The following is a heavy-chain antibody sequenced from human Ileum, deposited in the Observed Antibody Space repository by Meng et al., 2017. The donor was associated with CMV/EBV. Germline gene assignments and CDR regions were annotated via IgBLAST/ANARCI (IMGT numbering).Heavy chain of an antibody. Sequence: QPQPQSARPGLVTPSETLSLPLTVSGDSISSGSYYWAWIRQNPENGLEWMGSISYSGSTYDNPSLRSRVTISVDTSKNQFSLKLTSVTAADTAIYYCAGDWGPYSSRGYFDPWGQGTLVTVSS. D-gene: IGHD6-19*01. CDR3: AGDWGPYSSRGYFDP. J-gene: IGHJ5*02. V-gene: IGHV4-39*07. CDR1: GDSISSGSYY. CDR2: ISYSGST.